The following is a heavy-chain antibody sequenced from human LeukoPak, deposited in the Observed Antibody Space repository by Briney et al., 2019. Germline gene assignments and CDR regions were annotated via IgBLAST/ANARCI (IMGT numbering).Heavy chain of an antibody. J-gene: IGHJ6*03. CDR3: ARAVGSSSWSGYYYYYMDV. V-gene: IGHV3-21*01. CDR1: GFTFNSFA. Sequence: GGSLRLSCAASGFTFNSFAMTWARQAPGKGLEWVSSISSSSSYIYYADSVKGRFTISRDNAKNSLYLQMNSLRAEDTAVYYCARAVGSSSWSGYYYYYMDVWGKGTTVTVSS. CDR2: ISSSSSYI. D-gene: IGHD6-13*01.